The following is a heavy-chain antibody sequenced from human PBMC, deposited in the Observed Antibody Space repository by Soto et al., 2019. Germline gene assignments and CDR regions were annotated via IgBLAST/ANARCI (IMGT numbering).Heavy chain of an antibody. V-gene: IGHV1-69*01. CDR2: IIPIFGTA. CDR1: GGTFSSYA. D-gene: IGHD3-10*01. Sequence: QVQLVQSGAEVKKPGSSVKVSCKASGGTFSSYAISWVRQAHGQGLEWMGGIIPIFGTANYAQKFQGRVTITADESTSTAYMELSSLRSEDTAVYYCASGITMVRGNYYYGMDVWGQGTTVTVSS. CDR3: ASGITMVRGNYYYGMDV. J-gene: IGHJ6*02.